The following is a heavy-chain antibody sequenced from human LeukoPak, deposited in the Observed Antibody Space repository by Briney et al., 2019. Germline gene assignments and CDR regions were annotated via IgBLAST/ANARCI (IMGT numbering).Heavy chain of an antibody. J-gene: IGHJ4*02. Sequence: GGSLRLSCAASGFTFSSYAMSSVRQAPGKGLQWVSSISGSGNIIDYTDSVKGRFTISRDNSKNTLYLQMNSLRAEDTAVYYCAKDQGSSGYYFGTLDYWGQGTLVTVSS. CDR2: ISGSGNII. CDR3: AKDQGSSGYYFGTLDY. D-gene: IGHD3-22*01. CDR1: GFTFSSYA. V-gene: IGHV3-23*01.